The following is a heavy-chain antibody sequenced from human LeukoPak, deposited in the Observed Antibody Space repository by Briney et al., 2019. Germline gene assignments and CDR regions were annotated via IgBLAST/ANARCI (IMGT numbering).Heavy chain of an antibody. Sequence: SETLSLTCTVSGGSISSGSYYWSWIRQPAGKGLEWIGRIYTSGSTNYNPSLKRRVTISVATSKNQFSLKLSSVTAADTAVYYCARARRDGFQYYFDYWGQGTLVTVSS. CDR1: GGSISSGSYY. D-gene: IGHD5-24*01. V-gene: IGHV4-61*02. J-gene: IGHJ4*02. CDR2: IYTSGST. CDR3: ARARRDGFQYYFDY.